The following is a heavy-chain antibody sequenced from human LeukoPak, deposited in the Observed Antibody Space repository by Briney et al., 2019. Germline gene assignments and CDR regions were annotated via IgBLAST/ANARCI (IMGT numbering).Heavy chain of an antibody. Sequence: SETLSLTCTVSGGSISSSSYYWGWIRQPPGKGLEWIGSIYYSGSTYYNPSLKSRVTISVDTSKNQFSLKLSSVTAADTAVYYCARDRLIAAAGSYYYYYMDVWGKGTTVTVSS. CDR3: ARDRLIAAAGSYYYYYMDV. CDR1: GGSISSSSYY. V-gene: IGHV4-39*07. D-gene: IGHD6-13*01. J-gene: IGHJ6*03. CDR2: IYYSGST.